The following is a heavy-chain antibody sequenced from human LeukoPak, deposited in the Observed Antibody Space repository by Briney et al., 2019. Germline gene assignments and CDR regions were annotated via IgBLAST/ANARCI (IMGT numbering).Heavy chain of an antibody. V-gene: IGHV3-48*03. Sequence: PGGSLRLSCTASGLTFGTYEMNWVRQAPGKGLEWVSYIGSSGSTIYYADSVKGRFTISRDNAKNSLYLQMNSLRAEDTAVYYCARASKENYDSTGYYFRSGSFGYWGQGTLVTVSP. CDR3: ARASKENYDSTGYYFRSGSFGY. CDR1: GLTFGTYE. CDR2: IGSSGSTI. J-gene: IGHJ4*02. D-gene: IGHD3-22*01.